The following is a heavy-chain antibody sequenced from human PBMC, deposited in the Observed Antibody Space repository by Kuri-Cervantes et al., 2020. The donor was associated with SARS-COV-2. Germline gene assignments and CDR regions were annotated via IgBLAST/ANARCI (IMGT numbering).Heavy chain of an antibody. Sequence: GESLKISCAASGFTVSSNYMSWVRQAPGKGLEWVSVIYSGGSTYYADSVKGRFTISSDNSKNTQYLQMNSLRAEDAAVYYCARSGIASRYDAFDIWGQGTMVTVSS. V-gene: IGHV3-53*05. CDR1: GFTVSSNY. J-gene: IGHJ3*02. CDR2: IYSGGST. CDR3: ARSGIASRYDAFDI. D-gene: IGHD6-6*01.